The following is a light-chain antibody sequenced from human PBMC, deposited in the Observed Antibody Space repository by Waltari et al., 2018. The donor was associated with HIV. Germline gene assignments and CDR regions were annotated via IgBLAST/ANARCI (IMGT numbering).Light chain of an antibody. CDR1: QSINNN. Sequence: EILMTQSPATLSVSQGERATLSCSASQSINNNLAWYQQKPGQAPRLLIYGASTGATGVPARFSGSGSGTEFTLTISSLQSEDFAVYYCQQYNNWPGITFGPGTKVDIK. CDR3: QQYNNWPGIT. J-gene: IGKJ3*01. V-gene: IGKV3-15*01. CDR2: GAS.